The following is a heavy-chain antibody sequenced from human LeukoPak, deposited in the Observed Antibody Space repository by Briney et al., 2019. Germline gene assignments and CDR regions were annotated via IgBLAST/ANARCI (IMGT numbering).Heavy chain of an antibody. V-gene: IGHV3-7*01. CDR1: GFTFSSYW. J-gene: IGHJ4*02. CDR3: ARGAGVFDY. CDR2: MKQDGREK. D-gene: IGHD3-10*01. Sequence: PGGSLRLSCAASGFTFSSYWMTWVRQAPGKGLEWVANMKQDGREKYYVDSVKGRFTISRDNAKNSLYLQMNSLRAEDTAVYYCARGAGVFDYWGQGTLVTVSS.